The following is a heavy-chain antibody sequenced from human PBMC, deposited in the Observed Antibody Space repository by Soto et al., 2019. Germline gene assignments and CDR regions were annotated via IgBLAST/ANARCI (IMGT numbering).Heavy chain of an antibody. CDR1: GFTFSSYD. D-gene: IGHD3-10*01. CDR3: AKGPILWFGDHHSANAFDI. V-gene: IGHV3-30*18. J-gene: IGHJ3*02. Sequence: QVQLVESGGGVVQPGRSLRLSCAASGFTFSSYDMHWVRQAPGKGLEWVAVISYDGSNKYYADSVKGRFTISRDNSKNTLYLQMNSLRAEDTAVYYCAKGPILWFGDHHSANAFDIWGQGTMVTVSS. CDR2: ISYDGSNK.